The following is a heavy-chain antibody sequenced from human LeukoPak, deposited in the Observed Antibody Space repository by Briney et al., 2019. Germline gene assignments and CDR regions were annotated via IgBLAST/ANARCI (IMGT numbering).Heavy chain of an antibody. CDR3: ARDAFTMVRGVIGPSWYYYYMDV. D-gene: IGHD3-10*01. V-gene: IGHV1-69*13. Sequence: GASVKVSCKASGYTFSGYFMHWVRQAPGQGLEWMGGIIPIFGTANYAQKFQGRVTITADESTSTAYMELSSLRSEDTAVYYCARDAFTMVRGVIGPSWYYYYMDVWGKGTTVTISS. CDR2: IIPIFGTA. CDR1: GYTFSGYF. J-gene: IGHJ6*03.